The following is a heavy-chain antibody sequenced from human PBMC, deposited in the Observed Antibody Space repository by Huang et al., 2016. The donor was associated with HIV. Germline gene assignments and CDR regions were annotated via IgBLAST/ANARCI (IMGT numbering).Heavy chain of an antibody. D-gene: IGHD3-9*01. CDR2: INTKTGKP. V-gene: IGHV7-4-1*02. CDR3: ARYRLTGTFLDS. J-gene: IGHJ4*02. Sequence: QVQLVQSGSELRKPGASVKVSCKASGNTFTTYSLIWVRQAPGQGLEGMGWINTKTGKPTYAQGFTGRFVFSLDTTVNTAYLQISSLKTDDTAKYFCARYRLTGTFLDSWGQGTQVTVSS. CDR1: GNTFTTYS.